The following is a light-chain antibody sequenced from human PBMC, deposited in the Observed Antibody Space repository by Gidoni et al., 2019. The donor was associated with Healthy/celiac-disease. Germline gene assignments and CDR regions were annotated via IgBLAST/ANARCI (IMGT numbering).Light chain of an antibody. CDR3: AAWDDSLSGVV. CDR1: SSNIGSNY. CDR2: SNN. V-gene: IGLV1-47*02. J-gene: IGLJ2*01. Sequence: QSVLTHPHPASGPPAQGVTISCSGSSSNIGSNYVYWYQQLPGTAAKLLIYSNNQRPSGVPDRFAGSKSGTSASLAIRGLRSEDEADYYCAAWDDSLSGVVFGGGTKLTVL.